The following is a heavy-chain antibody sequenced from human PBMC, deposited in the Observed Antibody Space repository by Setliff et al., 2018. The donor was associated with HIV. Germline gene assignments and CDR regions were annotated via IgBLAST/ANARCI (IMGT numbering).Heavy chain of an antibody. D-gene: IGHD5-12*01. CDR3: ASAGAWQRNALDI. CDR2: IDPTGGST. Sequence: ASVKVSCKPSGYSFTNHYMHWVRQAPGQGLEWMGVIDPTGGSTRNTQKFQGRVAMTRDTSTSTVYMELSSLRSEDTAVYYCASAGAWQRNALDIWGQGTMVTVSS. CDR1: GYSFTNHY. J-gene: IGHJ3*02. V-gene: IGHV1-46*01.